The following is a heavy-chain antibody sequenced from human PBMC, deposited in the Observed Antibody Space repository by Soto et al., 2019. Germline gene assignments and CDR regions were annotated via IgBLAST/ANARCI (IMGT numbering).Heavy chain of an antibody. V-gene: IGHV3-23*01. Sequence: GGSLRLSCVASGFTFSSYAMSWVRQAPGKGLEWVSAISGSGGSTYYADSVKGRFTISRDNSKNTLYLQMNSLRAEDTAVYYCAKFDYYDSSGYSTFDYWGQGTLVTVSS. J-gene: IGHJ4*02. CDR2: ISGSGGST. D-gene: IGHD3-22*01. CDR3: AKFDYYDSSGYSTFDY. CDR1: GFTFSSYA.